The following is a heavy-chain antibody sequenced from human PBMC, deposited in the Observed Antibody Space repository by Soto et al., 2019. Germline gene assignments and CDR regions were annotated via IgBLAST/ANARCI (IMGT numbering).Heavy chain of an antibody. V-gene: IGHV3-11*01. Sequence: GGSLRLSCAASGFTFSDYYMSWIRQAPGKGLEWVSYISSSGSTIYYADSVKGRFTISRDNAKNSLYLQMNSLRAEDTAVYYCARELHPLYYYGSGSYSLDYWGQGTLVTVSS. J-gene: IGHJ4*02. CDR3: ARELHPLYYYGSGSYSLDY. CDR2: ISSSGSTI. CDR1: GFTFSDYY. D-gene: IGHD3-10*01.